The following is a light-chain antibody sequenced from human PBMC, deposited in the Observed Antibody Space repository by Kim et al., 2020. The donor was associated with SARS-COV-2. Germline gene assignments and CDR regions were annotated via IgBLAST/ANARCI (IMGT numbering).Light chain of an antibody. CDR2: GAS. Sequence: PGERATVSCRASQSVNNNYLAWYQQKPGQAPRLLIYGASSRATGIPDRSSGSGSETDFILTISRLDPEDFAVYYCQHYGASPLTFGGGTKV. J-gene: IGKJ4*01. CDR3: QHYGASPLT. CDR1: QSVNNNY. V-gene: IGKV3-20*01.